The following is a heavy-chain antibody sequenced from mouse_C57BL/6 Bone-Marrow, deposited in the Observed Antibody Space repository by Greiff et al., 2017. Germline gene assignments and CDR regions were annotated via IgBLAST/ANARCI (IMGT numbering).Heavy chain of an antibody. CDR1: GYTFTDYE. CDR3: TGYGSPFDY. Sequence: QVQLKESGAELVRPGASVTLSCKASGYTFTDYEMHWVKQTPVHGLEWIGAIDPETGGTAYNQKFKGKAILTADKSSSTAYMELRSLTSEDSAVYYCTGYGSPFDYWGQGTTLTVSS. J-gene: IGHJ2*01. CDR2: IDPETGGT. V-gene: IGHV1-15*01. D-gene: IGHD1-1*01.